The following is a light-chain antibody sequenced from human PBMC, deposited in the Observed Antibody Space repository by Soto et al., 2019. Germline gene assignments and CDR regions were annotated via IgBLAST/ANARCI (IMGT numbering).Light chain of an antibody. CDR3: AAWDDSLSGWV. Sequence: QSVLTQPPSASSTPGQTVTISCSGSTSNIGTFYVYWYQQVPGTAPKLLIYTNNQRPSGVPDRFSGSKSATSASLAIGGLRSEDEADYYCAAWDDSLSGWVFGGGTKLTVL. J-gene: IGLJ3*02. CDR2: TNN. V-gene: IGLV1-47*01. CDR1: TSNIGTFY.